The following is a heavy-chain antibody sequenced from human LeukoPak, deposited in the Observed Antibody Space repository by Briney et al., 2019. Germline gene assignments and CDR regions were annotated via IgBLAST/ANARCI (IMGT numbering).Heavy chain of an antibody. V-gene: IGHV4-59*01. CDR3: ARGLLMSWSPFDY. D-gene: IGHD6-13*01. J-gene: IGHJ4*02. Sequence: PSETLSLTCTVSGGSISSYYWSWIRQPPGKGLEWIGYIYYSGSTNYTPSLKSRVTISVDTSKNQFSLKLSSVTAADTAVYYCARGLLMSWSPFDYWGQGTLVTVSS. CDR1: GGSISSYY. CDR2: IYYSGST.